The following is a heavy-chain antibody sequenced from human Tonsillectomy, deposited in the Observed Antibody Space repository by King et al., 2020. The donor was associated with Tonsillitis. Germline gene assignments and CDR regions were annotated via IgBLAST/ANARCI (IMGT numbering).Heavy chain of an antibody. V-gene: IGHV5-51*01. CDR1: GYRFTSYW. CDR2: IYPGDSDT. CDR3: ARQIAVAVGKEYFFDY. J-gene: IGHJ4*02. D-gene: IGHD6-19*01. Sequence: QLVQSGAEVKKPGASLKISCKGSGYRFTSYWIGWVRQMPGKGLEWMGIIYPGDSDTRYSPSFQGQVTISAGKSISTAYLQWSSLKASDTAMYYCARQIAVAVGKEYFFDYWGQGTLVTVSS.